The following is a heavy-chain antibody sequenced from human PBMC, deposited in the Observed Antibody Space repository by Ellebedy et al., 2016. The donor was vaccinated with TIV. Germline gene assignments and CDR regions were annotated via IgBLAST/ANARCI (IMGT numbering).Heavy chain of an antibody. CDR2: IIPILGIA. CDR3: AREPSGVGWYDSSWFDP. CDR1: GYTFTDYA. V-gene: IGHV1-69*04. J-gene: IGHJ5*02. D-gene: IGHD6-19*01. Sequence: AALVKVSCKASGYTFTDYAMHWVRQAPGQGLEWMGRIIPILGIANYAQKFQGRVTITADKSTSTAYMELSSLRSEDTAVYYCAREPSGVGWYDSSWFDPWGQGTLVTVSS.